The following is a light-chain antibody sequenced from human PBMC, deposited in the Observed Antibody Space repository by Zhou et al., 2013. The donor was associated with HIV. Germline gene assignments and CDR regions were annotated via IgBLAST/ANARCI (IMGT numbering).Light chain of an antibody. Sequence: AIQLTQSPSSLSASVGDRVTITCRASQGISSALAWYQQKPGKAPKLLIYDASSLESGVPSRFSGSGSGTDFTLTISSLQPDDFATYYCQQYNSYSQTFGQGTKLEIK. J-gene: IGKJ2*01. CDR3: QQYNSYSQT. CDR1: QGISSA. CDR2: DAS. V-gene: IGKV1-13*02.